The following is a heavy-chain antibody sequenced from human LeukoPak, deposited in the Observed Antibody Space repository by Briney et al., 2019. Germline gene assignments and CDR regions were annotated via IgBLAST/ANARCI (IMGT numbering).Heavy chain of an antibody. V-gene: IGHV4-4*07. CDR3: ARDLRGGRPGSSYYYYYMDV. D-gene: IGHD1-1*01. CDR2: IYTSGST. CDR1: GGSISSYY. Sequence: SETLSLTCTVSGGSISSYYWSWIRQPAGKGLEWIGRIYTSGSTNYNPSLKSRVTISVDTSKNQFSLKLSSVTAADTAVYYCARDLRGGRPGSSYYYYYMDVWGKGTTVTVSS. J-gene: IGHJ6*03.